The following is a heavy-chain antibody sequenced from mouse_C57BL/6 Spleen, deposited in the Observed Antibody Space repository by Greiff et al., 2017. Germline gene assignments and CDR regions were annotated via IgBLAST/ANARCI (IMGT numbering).Heavy chain of an antibody. CDR1: GYSFTDYN. CDR2: INPNYGTT. CDR3: ARWLLRNYAMDY. D-gene: IGHD2-3*01. V-gene: IGHV1-39*01. J-gene: IGHJ4*01. Sequence: EVQLLQSGPGLVQPGASVKISCKASGYSFTDYNMNWVKQSNGKSLEWIGVINPNYGTTSYNQKFKGKATLTVDQSSSTAYMQLNSLTSEDSTVYYCARWLLRNYAMDYWGQGTSVTVSS.